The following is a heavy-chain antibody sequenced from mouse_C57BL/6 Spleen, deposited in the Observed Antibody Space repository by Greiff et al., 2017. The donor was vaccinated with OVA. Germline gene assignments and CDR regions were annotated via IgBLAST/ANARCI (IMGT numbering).Heavy chain of an antibody. J-gene: IGHJ4*01. Sequence: EVKLVESGPELVKPGASVKISCKASGYSFTDYNMNWVKQSNGKSLEWIGVINPNYGTTSYNQKFKGKATLTVDQSSSTAYMQLNSLTSEDSAVYYCAREVITTVVRAMDYWGQGTSVTVSS. V-gene: IGHV1-39*01. D-gene: IGHD1-1*01. CDR1: GYSFTDYN. CDR3: AREVITTVVRAMDY. CDR2: INPNYGTT.